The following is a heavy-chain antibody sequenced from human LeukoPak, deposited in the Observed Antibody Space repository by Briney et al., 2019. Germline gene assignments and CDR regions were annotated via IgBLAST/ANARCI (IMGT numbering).Heavy chain of an antibody. CDR3: ARGTYYYDSSGYYYGAFDI. Sequence: SETLSLTCTVSGGSISSSSYYWGRIRQPPGKGLEWIGSIYYSGSTYYNPSLKSRVTISVDTSKNQFSLKLSSVTAADTAVYYCARGTYYYDSSGYYYGAFDIWSQGTMVTVSS. J-gene: IGHJ3*02. V-gene: IGHV4-39*07. D-gene: IGHD3-22*01. CDR1: GGSISSSSYY. CDR2: IYYSGST.